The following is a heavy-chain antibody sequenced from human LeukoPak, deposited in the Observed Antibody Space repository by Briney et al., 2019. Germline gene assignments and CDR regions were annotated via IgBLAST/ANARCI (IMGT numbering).Heavy chain of an antibody. V-gene: IGHV4-4*07. J-gene: IGHJ5*02. CDR3: ARDVNSGGSNWFDP. D-gene: IGHD1-26*01. CDR2: IYTSGST. Sequence: SETLSLTCTVSGGSISSYYWSWIRQPAGKGLEWIGRIYTSGSTNYNPSLKSRVTMSVDTSKNQFSLKLSSVTAADTAVYYCARDVNSGGSNWFDPWGQGTLVTVSS. CDR1: GGSISSYY.